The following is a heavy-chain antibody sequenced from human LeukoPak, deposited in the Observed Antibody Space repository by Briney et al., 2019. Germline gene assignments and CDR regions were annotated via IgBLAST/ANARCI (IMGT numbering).Heavy chain of an antibody. J-gene: IGHJ4*02. Sequence: QTGGSLRLSCAASGFTFSSYWMHWVRQAPGKGLVWASRINSDGSSTSYADSVKGRFTISRDNAKNSLYLQMNSLRAEDTAVYYCASADGYEASHFRWGQGTLVTVSS. D-gene: IGHD5-12*01. CDR1: GFTFSSYW. CDR2: INSDGSST. CDR3: ASADGYEASHFR. V-gene: IGHV3-74*01.